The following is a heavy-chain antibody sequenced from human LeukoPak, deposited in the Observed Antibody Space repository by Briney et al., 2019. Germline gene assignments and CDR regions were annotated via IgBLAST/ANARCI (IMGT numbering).Heavy chain of an antibody. CDR3: ARDPVGGYPSVVDWFDP. V-gene: IGHV1-69*05. CDR1: GGTFSSYA. J-gene: IGHJ5*02. D-gene: IGHD3-22*01. Sequence: SVKVSCKAPGGTFSSYAISWVRQAPGQGLEWMGRIIPIFGTANYAQKFQGRVTITTDESTSTAYMELSSLRSEDTAVYYCARDPVGGYPSVVDWFDPWGQGTLVTVSS. CDR2: IIPIFGTA.